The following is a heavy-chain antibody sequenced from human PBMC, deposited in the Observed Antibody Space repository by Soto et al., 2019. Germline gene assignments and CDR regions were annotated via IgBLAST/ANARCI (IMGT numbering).Heavy chain of an antibody. Sequence: EVQLVESGGGLVKPGGSLRLSCAASGFTFSSYSMNWVRQAPGKGLEWVSSISSSSSYIYYADSVKGRFTISRDNAKNSLYLQMNSLRAEDTAVYYCARDCGGSCYSTPRPFDYWGQGTLVTVSS. V-gene: IGHV3-21*01. CDR2: ISSSSSYI. D-gene: IGHD2-15*01. CDR1: GFTFSSYS. CDR3: ARDCGGSCYSTPRPFDY. J-gene: IGHJ4*02.